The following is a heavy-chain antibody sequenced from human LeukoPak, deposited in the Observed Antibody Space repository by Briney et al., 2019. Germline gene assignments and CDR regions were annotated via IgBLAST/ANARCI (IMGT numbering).Heavy chain of an antibody. D-gene: IGHD6-25*01. CDR2: INHSGST. V-gene: IGHV4-34*01. CDR3: ARGRIKRGRPNWFDP. CDR1: GGSFSGYY. Sequence: PSETLSLTCAVYGGSFSGYYWSWIRQPPGKGLEWIGEINHSGSTNYNPSLKSRVTISVDTSKNQFSLKLSSVTAADTAVYYCARGRIKRGRPNWFDPWGQGTLVTVSS. J-gene: IGHJ5*02.